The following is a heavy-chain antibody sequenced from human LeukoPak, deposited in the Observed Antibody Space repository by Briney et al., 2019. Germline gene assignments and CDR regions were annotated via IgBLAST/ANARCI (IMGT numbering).Heavy chain of an antibody. J-gene: IGHJ4*02. CDR3: ARDPITIFGVVMGDFDY. CDR2: MNPNSGGT. D-gene: IGHD3-3*01. V-gene: IGHV1-2*02. CDR1: GYTFTSYD. Sequence: ASVKVSCKASGYTFTSYDINWVRQATGQGLEWMGWMNPNSGGTNYAQKFQGRVTMTRDTSISTAYMELSRLRSDDTAVYYCARDPITIFGVVMGDFDYWGQGTLVTVSS.